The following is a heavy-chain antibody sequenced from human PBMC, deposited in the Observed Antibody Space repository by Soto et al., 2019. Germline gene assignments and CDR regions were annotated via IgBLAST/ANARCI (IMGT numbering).Heavy chain of an antibody. CDR1: GGSISGYY. D-gene: IGHD3-10*01. CDR3: ARHRGPAPVY. V-gene: IGHV4-59*05. Sequence: QVQLQESGPGLVKPSETLSLTCTVSGGSISGYYWTWIRQPPGKGLEWVGSLFYGGTTDHNPSLKMRLTMSLATSKHRFQLKLWSVTAADTAVYCCARHRGPAPVYWGQGTLVTASS. J-gene: IGHJ4*02. CDR2: LFYGGTT.